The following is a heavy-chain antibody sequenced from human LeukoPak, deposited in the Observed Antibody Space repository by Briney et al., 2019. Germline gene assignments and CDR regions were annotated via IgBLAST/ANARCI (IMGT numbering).Heavy chain of an antibody. D-gene: IGHD3-3*01. Sequence: SVKVSCKASGYTFTSYDINWVRQAPGQGLEWMGGIIPIFGTANYAQKFQGRVTITADESTSTAYMELSSLRSEDTAVYYCARVSYDFWSGYPRYYYGMDVWGQGTTVTVSS. V-gene: IGHV1-69*13. CDR2: IIPIFGTA. CDR3: ARVSYDFWSGYPRYYYGMDV. CDR1: GYTFTSYD. J-gene: IGHJ6*02.